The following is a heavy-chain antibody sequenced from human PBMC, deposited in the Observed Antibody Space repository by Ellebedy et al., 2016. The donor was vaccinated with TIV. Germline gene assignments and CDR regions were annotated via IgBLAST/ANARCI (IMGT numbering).Heavy chain of an antibody. V-gene: IGHV1-2*02. D-gene: IGHD3-10*01. J-gene: IGHJ5*02. Sequence: ASVKVSXKASGYTFTGYYMHWVRQAPGQGLEWMGWINPNSGGTNYAQKFQGRVTMTRDTSISTAYMELSRLRSDDTAVYYCAREDYYGSGSYFWTGTHWFDPWGQGTLVTVSS. CDR2: INPNSGGT. CDR3: AREDYYGSGSYFWTGTHWFDP. CDR1: GYTFTGYY.